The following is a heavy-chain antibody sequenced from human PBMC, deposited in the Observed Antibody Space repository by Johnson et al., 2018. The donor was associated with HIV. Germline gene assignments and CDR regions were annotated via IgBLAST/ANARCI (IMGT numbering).Heavy chain of an antibody. J-gene: IGHJ3*02. Sequence: QVQLVESGGGVVQPGRSLRLSCAASGFTFSSYAMHWVRQAPGKGLEWVAVISYDGSNKYYADSVKGRFTISRDNSKNTLYLQMNRLRAEDTAVYYCAKDQWSSSLTNDAFDSWGQGTMVTVSS. V-gene: IGHV3-30-3*01. CDR3: AKDQWSSSLTNDAFDS. CDR2: ISYDGSNK. CDR1: GFTFSSYA. D-gene: IGHD6-13*01.